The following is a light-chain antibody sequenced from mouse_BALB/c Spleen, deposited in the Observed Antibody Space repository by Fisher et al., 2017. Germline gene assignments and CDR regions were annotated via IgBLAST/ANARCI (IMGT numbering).Light chain of an antibody. CDR2: STS. J-gene: IGKJ5*01. CDR1: SSVSY. V-gene: IGKV4-57*01. CDR3: QQWSSNPLT. Sequence: IVLTQTPAIMSASPGEKVTMTCSASSSVSYMHWFQQKPGTSPKLLIYSTSNLASGVPSRFSGSGSGTSYSLTISRMEAEDAATYYCQQWSSNPLTFGAGTKLELK.